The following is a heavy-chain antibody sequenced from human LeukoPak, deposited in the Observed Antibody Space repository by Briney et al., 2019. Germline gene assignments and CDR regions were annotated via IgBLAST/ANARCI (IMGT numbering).Heavy chain of an antibody. CDR2: IYYSGST. V-gene: IGHV4-39*01. CDR3: ARHTLRVVPAAIDC. Sequence: SETLSLTCTVSGGSIISSSDYWGWIRQPPGKGPEWIGSIYYSGSTYYKPSLKSRVTISVDTSKNQFSLKVSSVTAADTAVYYCARHTLRVVPAAIDCWGQGTLVTVSS. D-gene: IGHD2-2*01. CDR1: GGSIISSSDY. J-gene: IGHJ4*02.